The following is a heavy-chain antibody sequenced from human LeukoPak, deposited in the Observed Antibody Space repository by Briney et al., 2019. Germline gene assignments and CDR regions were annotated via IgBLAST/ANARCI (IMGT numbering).Heavy chain of an antibody. CDR2: IPPRGSYI. CDR1: GFTFRRHT. V-gene: IGHV3-21*01. Sequence: KLGGSLRLSCAASGFTFRRHTMNWVRQAPGKGLEWVSSIPPRGSYIYTSDSVKGRFTISRDNAKNSLYLQMNSLRAEDTAVYYCTRDRDDDSSGSIDDAFDIWGQGTMVTVSS. CDR3: TRDRDDDSSGSIDDAFDI. J-gene: IGHJ3*02. D-gene: IGHD3-22*01.